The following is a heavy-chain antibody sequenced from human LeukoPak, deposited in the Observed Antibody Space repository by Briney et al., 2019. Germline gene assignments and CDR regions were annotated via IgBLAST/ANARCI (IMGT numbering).Heavy chain of an antibody. CDR1: GFTFSSYW. D-gene: IGHD2-15*01. Sequence: PGGSLRLSCAASGFTFSSYWMHWAHQALGKGLVWVSRINSDGSTTNYADSVKGRFTTSRDNAENTMYLQMNSLSVEDTAVYYCTRRVSATRWFDPWSQGTLVTVSS. J-gene: IGHJ5*02. CDR2: INSDGSTT. CDR3: TRRVSATRWFDP. V-gene: IGHV3-74*01.